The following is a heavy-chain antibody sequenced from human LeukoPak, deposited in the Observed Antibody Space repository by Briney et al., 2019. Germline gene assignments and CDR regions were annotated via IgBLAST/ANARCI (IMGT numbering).Heavy chain of an antibody. J-gene: IGHJ4*02. D-gene: IGHD6-19*01. Sequence: SETLSPTCTVSGGSVSSGSYYWSWIRQPPGKGLEWIGYIYYSGSTNYNPSLKSRFTISVDTSKNQFSLKLSSVTAADTAVYYCARRTYSSGWSNFDYWGQGTLVTVSS. CDR2: IYYSGST. CDR3: ARRTYSSGWSNFDY. CDR1: GGSVSSGSYY. V-gene: IGHV4-61*01.